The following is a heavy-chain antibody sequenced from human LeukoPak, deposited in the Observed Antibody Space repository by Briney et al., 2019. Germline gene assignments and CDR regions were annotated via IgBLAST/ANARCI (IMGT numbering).Heavy chain of an antibody. D-gene: IGHD6-13*01. CDR2: ISSSSSTI. J-gene: IGHJ4*02. CDR3: ARVLRGAAAGTYY. Sequence: GGSLRLSCAASGFTFSSYWMSWVRQAPGKGLEWVSYISSSSSTIYYADSVKGRFTISRDNAKNSLYLQMNSLRAEDTAVYYCARVLRGAAAGTYYWGQGTLVTVSS. CDR1: GFTFSSYW. V-gene: IGHV3-48*01.